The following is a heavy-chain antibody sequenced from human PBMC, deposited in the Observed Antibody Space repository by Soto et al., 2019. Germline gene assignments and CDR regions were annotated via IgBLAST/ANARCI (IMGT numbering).Heavy chain of an antibody. J-gene: IGHJ3*02. CDR1: GYSFTSYW. Sequence: GESLKISCKGSGYSFTSYWIGWVSQMPGKGLEWMGIIYPGDSDTRYSPSFQGQVTISADKSISTAYLQWSSLKASDTAMYYCARPRIVGAAFDAFDIWGQGTMVTVSS. CDR3: ARPRIVGAAFDAFDI. D-gene: IGHD1-26*01. V-gene: IGHV5-51*01. CDR2: IYPGDSDT.